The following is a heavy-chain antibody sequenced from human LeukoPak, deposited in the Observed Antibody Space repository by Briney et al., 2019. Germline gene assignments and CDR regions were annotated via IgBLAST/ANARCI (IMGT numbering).Heavy chain of an antibody. CDR2: IRSKAYRGTT. D-gene: IGHD3-10*01. CDR3: AKDQGYYGSGTT. V-gene: IGHV3-49*04. CDR1: GFTFGDYA. J-gene: IGHJ5*02. Sequence: GGSLRLSCTASGFTFGDYAMCWVRQAPGKGLEWVSFIRSKAYRGTTEYAASVKGRFTISRDDSKSIAYLQMNSLKTEDTAVYYCAKDQGYYGSGTTWGQGTLVTVSS.